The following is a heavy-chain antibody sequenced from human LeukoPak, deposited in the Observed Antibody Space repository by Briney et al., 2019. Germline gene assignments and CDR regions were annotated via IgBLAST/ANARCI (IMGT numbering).Heavy chain of an antibody. CDR3: ATAFGELCYYFDY. CDR2: MNPNSGNT. J-gene: IGHJ4*02. Sequence: GASVKVSCKASGYTFTSYDINWVRQATGQGLEWMGWMNPNSGNTGYAQKFQGRVTMTRNTSISTAYMELSSLRSEDTAVYYCATAFGELCYYFDYWGQGTLVTVSS. CDR1: GYTFTSYD. V-gene: IGHV1-8*01. D-gene: IGHD3-10*01.